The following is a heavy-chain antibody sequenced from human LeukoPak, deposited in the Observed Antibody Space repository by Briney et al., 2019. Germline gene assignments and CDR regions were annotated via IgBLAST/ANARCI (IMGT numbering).Heavy chain of an antibody. CDR2: TYYRSKWYN. CDR1: GDSDSAA. D-gene: IGHD2-21*01. J-gene: IGHJ4*02. V-gene: IGHV6-1*01. Sequence: SQTLSLTCAISGDSDSAAWNWIRQSPSRGLEWLGRTYYRSKWYNDYAVFVKSRITINPDTSKNQFSLQLNSVTPEDTAVYYCARHIYYFDSWGQGTLVTVSS. CDR3: ARHIYYFDS.